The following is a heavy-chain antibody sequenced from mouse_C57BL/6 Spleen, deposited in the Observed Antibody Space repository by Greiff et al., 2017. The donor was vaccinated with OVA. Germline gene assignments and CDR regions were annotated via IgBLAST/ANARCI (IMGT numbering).Heavy chain of an antibody. J-gene: IGHJ1*03. D-gene: IGHD2-3*01. CDR3: AREAYDGPYWYCDV. Sequence: QVQLQQSDAELVKPGASVKISCKVSGYTFTDYTIHWMKQRPEQGLEWIGYIYPRDGSTKYTEKFKGKATLTADKSSSTAYMQLNSLTSEDTAVYFCAREAYDGPYWYCDVWGTGTTVTVSS. V-gene: IGHV1-78*01. CDR2: IYPRDGST. CDR1: GYTFTDYT.